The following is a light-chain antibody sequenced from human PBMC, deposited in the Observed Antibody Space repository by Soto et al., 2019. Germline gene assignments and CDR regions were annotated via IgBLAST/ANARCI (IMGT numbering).Light chain of an antibody. Sequence: ETVMTQSPATLSVSPGERVTLSCRASQSISTNLAWYQQRPGQAPRLLIFGASRRATDIPARFSGSGSYTEFTLTISSLQSEDFAVYYCLQYNNRPPYTFGQGTRLEI. CDR3: LQYNNRPPYT. CDR1: QSISTN. V-gene: IGKV3-15*01. J-gene: IGKJ2*01. CDR2: GAS.